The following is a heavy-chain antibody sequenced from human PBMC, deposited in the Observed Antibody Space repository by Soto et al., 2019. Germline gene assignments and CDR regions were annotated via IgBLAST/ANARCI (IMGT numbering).Heavy chain of an antibody. D-gene: IGHD6-19*01. CDR2: INHSGIT. CDR3: ARGRIAVMYYYYGMDV. J-gene: IGHJ6*02. V-gene: IGHV4-34*01. CDR1: GRSLSGYY. Sequence: SVTRSLTFAVYGRSLSGYYLSWIRQPPGKGLEWIGEINHSGITDYNPSLKSGVTISVDTSKNQFSLKLSSVTAADTAVYYCARGRIAVMYYYYGMDVWGQGTTVTVSS.